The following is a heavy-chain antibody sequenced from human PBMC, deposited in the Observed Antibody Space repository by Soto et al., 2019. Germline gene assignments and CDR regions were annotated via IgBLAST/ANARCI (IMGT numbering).Heavy chain of an antibody. J-gene: IGHJ5*02. CDR2: INPDNGNT. D-gene: IGHD2-15*01. CDR3: ARGIATGQLDP. V-gene: IGHV1-3*01. Sequence: ASVKVSCKASGYTFTRYTMNWVRQAPGQRLGWMGWINPDNGNTKSSQKFQDRVIITRDTSASTAYMDLSSLRSEDTAVYYCARGIATGQLDPWGQGTLVTVSS. CDR1: GYTFTRYT.